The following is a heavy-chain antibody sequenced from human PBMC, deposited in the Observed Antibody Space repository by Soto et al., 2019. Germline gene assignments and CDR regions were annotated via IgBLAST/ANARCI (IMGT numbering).Heavy chain of an antibody. Sequence: GGSLRLSCAASGFTFFSYGMDWVRQAPGKGLEWVAVISYDGSNKYYGDSVKGRFTISRDNSKNTLYLQMNSLRADDTAVYYCAKDRAGDIYVAARSGLDYWGQGTLVTVSS. CDR1: GFTFFSYG. D-gene: IGHD3-3*01. CDR2: ISYDGSNK. V-gene: IGHV3-30*18. CDR3: AKDRAGDIYVAARSGLDY. J-gene: IGHJ4*02.